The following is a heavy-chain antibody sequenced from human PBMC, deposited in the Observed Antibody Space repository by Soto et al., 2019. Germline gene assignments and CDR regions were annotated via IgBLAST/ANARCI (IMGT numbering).Heavy chain of an antibody. J-gene: IGHJ6*04. Sequence: SETLSLTCTVSGGSISSSSYYWGWIRQPPGKGLEWIGSIYYSGSTYYNPSLKSRVTISVDTSKNQFSLKLSSVTAADTAVYYCANLGMTTDYYYGMDVWGKGTTVTVSS. V-gene: IGHV4-39*01. CDR3: ANLGMTTDYYYGMDV. CDR1: GGSISSSSYY. D-gene: IGHD4-17*01. CDR2: IYYSGST.